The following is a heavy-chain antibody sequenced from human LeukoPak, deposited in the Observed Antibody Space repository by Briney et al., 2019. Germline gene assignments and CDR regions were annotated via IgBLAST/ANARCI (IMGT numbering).Heavy chain of an antibody. V-gene: IGHV1-18*01. D-gene: IGHD3-9*01. CDR2: ISAYNGNT. CDR3: ASSGYDILTGYSDGPYYYYYMDV. CDR1: GYTFTSYG. Sequence: ASVKVSCKASGYTFTSYGISWVRQAPGQGLEWMGWISAYNGNTNYAQKFQGRVTITADESTSTAYMELSSLRSEDTAVYYCASSGYDILTGYSDGPYYYYYMDVWGKGTTVTISS. J-gene: IGHJ6*03.